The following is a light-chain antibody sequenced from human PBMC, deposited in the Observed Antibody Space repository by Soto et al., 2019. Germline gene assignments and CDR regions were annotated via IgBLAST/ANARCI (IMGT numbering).Light chain of an antibody. Sequence: QSALTQPPSVSGSPGQSVTISRTGTSSDIGSYDRVSWYQQPPGTAPRLMIYEVSNRPSGVPDRFSGSKSGNTASLTISGLQPEDETDYYCTSFTTSKTYIFGTGTKVTVL. CDR3: TSFTTSKTYI. V-gene: IGLV2-18*02. CDR2: EVS. J-gene: IGLJ1*01. CDR1: SSDIGSYDR.